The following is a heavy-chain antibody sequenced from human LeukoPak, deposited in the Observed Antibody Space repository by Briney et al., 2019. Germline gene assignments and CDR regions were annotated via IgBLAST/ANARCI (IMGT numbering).Heavy chain of an antibody. CDR3: ARGARYYYDSSGYQDY. Sequence: QTGGSLRLSCAASGFTFSSYGMHWVRQAPGKGLEWVAVIWYDGSNKYYADSVKGRFTISRDNSKNTLYLQMNSPRAEDTAVYYCARGARYYYDSSGYQDYWGQGTLVTVSS. CDR1: GFTFSSYG. CDR2: IWYDGSNK. J-gene: IGHJ4*02. D-gene: IGHD3-22*01. V-gene: IGHV3-33*01.